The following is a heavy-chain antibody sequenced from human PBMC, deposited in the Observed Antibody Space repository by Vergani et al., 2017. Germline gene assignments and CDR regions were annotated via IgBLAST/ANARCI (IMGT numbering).Heavy chain of an antibody. V-gene: IGHV3-21*01. J-gene: IGHJ4*02. CDR1: GFTFSSYS. D-gene: IGHD1-1*01. Sequence: EVQLVESGGGLVKPGGSLRLSCAASGFTFSSYSMNWVRQAPGTGLEWVSSISSSSSYIYYADSVKGRFTISRDNAKNSLYLQMNSLRAEDTDVYYCAGHGATGTTFSVWTDYWGQGTLVTVSS. CDR2: ISSSSSYI. CDR3: AGHGATGTTFSVWTDY.